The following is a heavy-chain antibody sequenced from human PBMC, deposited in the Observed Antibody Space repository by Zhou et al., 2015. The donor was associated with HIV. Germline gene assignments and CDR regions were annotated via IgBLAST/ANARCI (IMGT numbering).Heavy chain of an antibody. J-gene: IGHJ4*02. CDR1: GGTFSSYT. CDR3: ARTVVAALRFGWRNYFDL. Sequence: QVQLVQSGAEVKKPGSSVKVSCKASGGTFSSYTISWVRQAPGQGLEWMGGIVPMFRTVEYAQKFQGRVTITAGESATTAYMELSSLRSEDTAVYYCARTVVAALRFGWRNYFDLWGQGTLVFVSP. V-gene: IGHV1-69*12. CDR2: IVPMFRTV. D-gene: IGHD2-15*01.